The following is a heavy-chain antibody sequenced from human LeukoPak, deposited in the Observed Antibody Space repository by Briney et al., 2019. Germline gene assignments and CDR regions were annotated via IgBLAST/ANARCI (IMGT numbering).Heavy chain of an antibody. V-gene: IGHV3-21*01. J-gene: IGHJ4*02. CDR3: ARDYDSSGYYYELCDY. Sequence: GGSLRLSCAASGFTFSSYAMSWVRQAPGKGLEWVSSISSSSSYIYYADSVKGRFTISRDNAKNSLYLQMNSLRAEDTAVYYCARDYDSSGYYYELCDYWGQGTLVTVSS. CDR2: ISSSSSYI. CDR1: GFTFSSYA. D-gene: IGHD3-22*01.